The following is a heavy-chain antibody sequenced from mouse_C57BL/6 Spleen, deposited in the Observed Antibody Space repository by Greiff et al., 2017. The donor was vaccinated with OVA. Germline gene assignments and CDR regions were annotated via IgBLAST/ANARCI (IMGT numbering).Heavy chain of an antibody. Sequence: QVQLQQSGAELMKPGASVKLSCKASGYSFTGYWIDWVKQRPGHGLEWIGEILPGSGSTNTNDKFKGKATFPDDTSSNTAYMQLSSLTTEDAAIYYCAYYYDSRYYAMDYWGQGTSVTVSS. V-gene: IGHV1-9*01. D-gene: IGHD1-1*01. CDR3: AYYYDSRYYAMDY. J-gene: IGHJ4*01. CDR2: ILPGSGST. CDR1: GYSFTGYW.